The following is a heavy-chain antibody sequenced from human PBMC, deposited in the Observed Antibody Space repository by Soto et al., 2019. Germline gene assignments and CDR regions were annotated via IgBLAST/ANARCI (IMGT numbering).Heavy chain of an antibody. J-gene: IGHJ4*02. CDR3: ARGQWDASGSPYYFDD. CDR1: GFTFSGYA. D-gene: IGHD3-22*01. Sequence: QVQLVESGGGVVQPGGSLRLSCVASGFTFSGYAMHWVRQAPDKGLEWVALISYDGSTEYYADSVKGRFTISRDNSENTLYVQMNSLRAEDTALYYCARGQWDASGSPYYFDDWGQGTLVTVSS. CDR2: ISYDGSTE. V-gene: IGHV3-30-3*01.